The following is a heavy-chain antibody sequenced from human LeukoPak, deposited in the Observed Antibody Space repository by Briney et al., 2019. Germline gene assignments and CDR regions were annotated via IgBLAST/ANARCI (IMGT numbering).Heavy chain of an antibody. V-gene: IGHV3-53*01. CDR2: IYSGGST. CDR1: GCTVSSNY. D-gene: IGHD6-19*01. CDR3: ARGPSGYSSGPPYFDY. Sequence: PGGSLRLSCAASGCTVSSNYMSWVRQAPGKGLEWVSVIYSGGSTYYADSVKGRFTISRDNSKNTLYLQMNSLRAEDTAVYYCARGPSGYSSGPPYFDYWGQGTLVTVSS. J-gene: IGHJ4*02.